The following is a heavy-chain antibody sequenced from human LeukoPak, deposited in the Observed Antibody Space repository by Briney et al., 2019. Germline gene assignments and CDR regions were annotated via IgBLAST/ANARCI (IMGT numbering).Heavy chain of an antibody. D-gene: IGHD1-20*01. CDR2: IIPIFGTA. V-gene: IGHV1-69*05. CDR1: GGTFSSYA. CDR3: ACRITGVPPTPYNWFDP. J-gene: IGHJ5*02. Sequence: GASVKVSCKASGGTFSSYAISWVRQAPGQGLEWMGGIIPIFGTANYAQKFQGRVTITTDESTSTAYMELSSLRSEDTAVYYCACRITGVPPTPYNWFDPWGQGTLVTVSS.